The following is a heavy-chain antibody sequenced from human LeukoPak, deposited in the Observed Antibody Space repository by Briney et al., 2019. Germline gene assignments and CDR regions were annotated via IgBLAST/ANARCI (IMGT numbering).Heavy chain of an antibody. CDR3: AREDCSSTSCSIGAFDI. V-gene: IGHV4-30-2*01. D-gene: IGHD2-2*01. CDR1: GGSISSGGYS. CDR2: IYHSGST. J-gene: IGHJ3*02. Sequence: SETLSLTCAVSGGSISSGGYSWSWIRQPPGKGLEWIGYIYHSGSTYYNPSLKSRVTISVDRSKNQFSLKLSSVTAADTAVYYCAREDCSSTSCSIGAFDIWGKGTMVTVSS.